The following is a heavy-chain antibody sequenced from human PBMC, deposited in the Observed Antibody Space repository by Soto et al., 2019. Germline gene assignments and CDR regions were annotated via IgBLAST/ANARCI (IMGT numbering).Heavy chain of an antibody. CDR2: ISPSSGET. J-gene: IGHJ5*02. Sequence: ASVKVSCKASGYSFSRYGITWVRQAPGQGLEWMGWISPSSGETNYAQKFQGRVTVTTDTSTTTTYLELRSLKSDDTAVYYCARDWHPRFDPWGPGTLVTVSS. CDR1: GYSFSRYG. CDR3: ARDWHPRFDP. V-gene: IGHV1-18*01.